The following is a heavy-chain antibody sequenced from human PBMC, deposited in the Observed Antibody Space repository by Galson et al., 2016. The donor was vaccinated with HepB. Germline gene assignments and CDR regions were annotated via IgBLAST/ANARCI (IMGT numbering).Heavy chain of an antibody. V-gene: IGHV3-30*18. CDR1: GLTFSNHG. CDR3: AKDKGLKFFDY. J-gene: IGHJ4*01. Sequence: SLRLSCAVSGLTFSNHGMHWVRQAPGKGLEWVAFISNDGRNKYYADFVQGRVTISRDSSKNTLDPQMNSLRAEDTAVYYCAKDKGLKFFDYWGQGSLVTVSS. D-gene: IGHD3/OR15-3a*01. CDR2: ISNDGRNK.